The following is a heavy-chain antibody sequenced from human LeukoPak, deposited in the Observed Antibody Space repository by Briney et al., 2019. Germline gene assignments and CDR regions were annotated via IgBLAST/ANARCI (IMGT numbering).Heavy chain of an antibody. CDR2: TYYRSKWYN. J-gene: IGHJ5*01. V-gene: IGHV6-1*01. Sequence: SQTLSLTCAISGDSVSSNSAAWNWIRQSPSRGLEWLGRTYYRSKWYNHYAVSVKSRITINPDTSKNQFSLRLNSVAPEDTAVYYCAKTAASSIASWGQGTLVTVSS. CDR3: AKTAASSIAS. D-gene: IGHD2-15*01. CDR1: GDSVSSNSAA.